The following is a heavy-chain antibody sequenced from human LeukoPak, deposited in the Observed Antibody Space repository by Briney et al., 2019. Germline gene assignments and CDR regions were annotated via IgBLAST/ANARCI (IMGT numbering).Heavy chain of an antibody. V-gene: IGHV4-39*01. CDR2: IYYSGST. J-gene: IGHJ5*02. Sequence: KSSETLSLTCTVSGGSISSSSYYWGWIRQPPGKGLEWIGSIYYSGSTYYNPSLKSRVTISVDTSKNQFPLKLSSVTAADTAVYYCARLTRSSTRGNWFDPWGQGTLVTVSS. CDR3: ARLTRSSTRGNWFDP. D-gene: IGHD2-2*01. CDR1: GGSISSSSYY.